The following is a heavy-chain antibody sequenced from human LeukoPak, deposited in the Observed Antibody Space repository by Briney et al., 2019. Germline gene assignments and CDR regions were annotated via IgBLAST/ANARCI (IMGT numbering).Heavy chain of an antibody. CDR3: ARHARRPGVMDWFDP. V-gene: IGHV4-39*01. CDR2: IYYSGST. Sequence: SETLSLTCTVSGGSISSSSYYWGWIRQPPGKGLEWIRSIYYSGSTYYNPSLKSRVTISVDTSKNQFSLKLSSVTAADTAVYYCARHARRPGVMDWFDPWGQGTLVTVSS. D-gene: IGHD2-8*01. CDR1: GGSISSSSYY. J-gene: IGHJ5*02.